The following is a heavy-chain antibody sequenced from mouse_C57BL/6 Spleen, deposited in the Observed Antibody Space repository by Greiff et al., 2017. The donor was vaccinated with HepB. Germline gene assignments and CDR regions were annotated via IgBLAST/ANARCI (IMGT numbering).Heavy chain of an antibody. CDR3: ARGVDYDGYYGFAY. J-gene: IGHJ3*01. CDR2: IYPGDGDT. CDR1: GYAFSSSW. V-gene: IGHV1-82*01. Sequence: QVQLQQSGPELVKPGASVKISCKASGYAFSSSWMNWVKQRPGKGLEWIGRIYPGDGDTNYNGKFKGKATLTADKSSSTAYMQLSSLTSEDSAVYFCARGVDYDGYYGFAYWGQGTLVTVSA. D-gene: IGHD2-3*01.